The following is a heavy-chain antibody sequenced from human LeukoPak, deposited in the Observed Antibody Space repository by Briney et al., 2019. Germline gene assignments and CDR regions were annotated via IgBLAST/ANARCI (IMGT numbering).Heavy chain of an antibody. CDR2: IYYTGIT. CDR3: ARVSYHYYSGNYGWYFDY. CDR1: GGSISGQY. J-gene: IGHJ4*02. D-gene: IGHD3-10*01. V-gene: IGHV4-59*11. Sequence: PSETLSLTCTVSGGSISGQYWSLTRQPPGKGLEWIGYIYYTGITKYNPSLKSRVTISVDTSKNQFSLRLTSVTAADTAVYYCARVSYHYYSGNYGWYFDYWGQGTLVTVSS.